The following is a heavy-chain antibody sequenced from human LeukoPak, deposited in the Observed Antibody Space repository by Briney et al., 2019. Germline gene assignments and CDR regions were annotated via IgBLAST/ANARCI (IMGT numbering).Heavy chain of an antibody. CDR3: ARLVLDWFDP. D-gene: IGHD6-13*01. CDR2: IWYDGSNK. Sequence: GGSLRLSCAASGFTFSSYGMHWVRQAPDKGLEWVAVIWYDGSNKYYADSVKGRFTISRDNSKNTLYLQMNSLRAEDTAVYYCARLVLDWFDPWGQGTLVTVSS. V-gene: IGHV3-33*01. CDR1: GFTFSSYG. J-gene: IGHJ5*02.